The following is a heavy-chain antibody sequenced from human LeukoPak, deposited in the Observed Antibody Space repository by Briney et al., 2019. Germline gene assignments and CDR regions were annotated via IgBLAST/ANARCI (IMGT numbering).Heavy chain of an antibody. D-gene: IGHD6-13*01. V-gene: IGHV3-66*01. CDR3: ASAAAGMFPGLDY. CDR2: IYSGGST. J-gene: IGHJ4*02. Sequence: GGSLRLSCAASGFTVSSNYMSWVRQAPGKGLEWVSVIYSGGSTYYADSVKGRFTISRDNSKNTLYLQMNSLRAEDTAEYYCASAAAGMFPGLDYWGQGTLVTVSS. CDR1: GFTVSSNY.